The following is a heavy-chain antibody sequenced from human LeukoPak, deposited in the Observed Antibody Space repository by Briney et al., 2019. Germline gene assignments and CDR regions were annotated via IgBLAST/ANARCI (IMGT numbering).Heavy chain of an antibody. CDR3: AIHIVVVPAAKKKNWFDP. D-gene: IGHD2-2*01. Sequence: PSETLSLTRAVYGGSLSGYHWSWIRQPPGEGLEWIGEINHSGSTNYNPSLKSRVTISVDTSKNQFSLKLSSVTAADTAVYYCAIHIVVVPAAKKKNWFDPWGQGTLVTVSS. J-gene: IGHJ5*02. V-gene: IGHV4-34*01. CDR1: GGSLSGYH. CDR2: INHSGST.